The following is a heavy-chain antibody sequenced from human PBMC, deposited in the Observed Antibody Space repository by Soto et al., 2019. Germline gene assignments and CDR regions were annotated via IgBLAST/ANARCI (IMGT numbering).Heavy chain of an antibody. Sequence: GGSLRLSCAASGFTFSSYWMSWVRQALGKGLEWVANIKQDGSEKYYVDSVKGRFTISRDNAKNSLYLQMNSLRAEDTAVYYCARDTRYCSSTSCYPKPRYYYYMDVWGKGTTVTVSS. D-gene: IGHD2-2*01. J-gene: IGHJ6*03. CDR2: IKQDGSEK. CDR1: GFTFSSYW. V-gene: IGHV3-7*01. CDR3: ARDTRYCSSTSCYPKPRYYYYMDV.